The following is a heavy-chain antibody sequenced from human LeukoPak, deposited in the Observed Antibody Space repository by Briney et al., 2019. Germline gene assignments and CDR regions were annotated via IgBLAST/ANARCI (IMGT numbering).Heavy chain of an antibody. J-gene: IGHJ5*01. CDR2: INHSGST. D-gene: IGHD4-17*01. CDR3: ARMSPGTYGDYDS. CDR1: GGSFSGYY. V-gene: IGHV4-34*01. Sequence: SETLSLTCAVYGGSFSGYYWSWIRQPPGKGLEWIGEINHSGSTNYNPSLKSRVTISVDTSKNQFSLKLSSVTAADTAVYYRARMSPGTYGDYDSWGQGTLVTVSS.